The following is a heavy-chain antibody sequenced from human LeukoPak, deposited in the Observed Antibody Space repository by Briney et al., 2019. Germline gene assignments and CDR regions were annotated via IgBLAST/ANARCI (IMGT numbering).Heavy chain of an antibody. CDR2: IYYSGST. CDR3: ARQYRYIAARPFDY. J-gene: IGHJ4*02. D-gene: IGHD6-6*01. CDR1: GGSISSSTYY. Sequence: SETLSLTCTVSGGSISSSTYYWGWIRQPPGKGLEWIGSIYYSGSTNYNPSLKSRVTISVDTSKNQFSLKLSSVTAADTAVYYCARQYRYIAARPFDYWGQGTLVTVSS. V-gene: IGHV4-39*01.